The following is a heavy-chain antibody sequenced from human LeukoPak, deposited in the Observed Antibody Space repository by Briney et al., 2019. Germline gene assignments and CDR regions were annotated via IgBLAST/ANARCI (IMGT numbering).Heavy chain of an antibody. CDR2: LKSKNNGGTV. V-gene: IGHV3-15*01. D-gene: IGHD6-13*01. J-gene: IGHJ4*02. CDR1: GFTFSNAW. Sequence: GGSLRLSCAASGFTFSNAWMSWVRQAPGKGLEWAGRLKSKNNGGTVDYAAPVKGRFTISRDDSKDTFYLQMNSLKSEDTAVYYCCTVSGFGTSWDHWGQGTLVTVSS. CDR3: CTVSGFGTSWDH.